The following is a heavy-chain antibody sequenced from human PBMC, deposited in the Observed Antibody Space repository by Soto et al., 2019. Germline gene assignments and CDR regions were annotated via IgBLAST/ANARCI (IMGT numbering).Heavy chain of an antibody. V-gene: IGHV3-23*01. Sequence: GGSLRLSCAASGFTFSNYAMNWVRQAPGKGLEWVSGISGNSGFTYYTDSVKGRFTISRDNSKNTLFLQMNALRDEDTAIYYCEKVGRFYVPRSPFDSWDRGIVVTVYS. J-gene: IGHJ4*02. CDR2: ISGNSGFT. CDR3: EKVGRFYVPRSPFDS. D-gene: IGHD1-26*01. CDR1: GFTFSNYA.